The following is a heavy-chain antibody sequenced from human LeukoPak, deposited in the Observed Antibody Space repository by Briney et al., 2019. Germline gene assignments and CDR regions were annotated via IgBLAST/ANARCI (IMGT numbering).Heavy chain of an antibody. D-gene: IGHD1-26*01. CDR3: ARLVGATPGNWFDP. J-gene: IGHJ5*02. CDR1: GGTFSSYA. CDR2: IIPIFGTA. V-gene: IGHV1-69*01. Sequence: SVKVSCKASGGTFSSYAISWVRQTPGQGLEWMGGIIPIFGTANYAQKFQGRVTITADESTSTAYMELSSLRSEDTAVYYCARLVGATPGNWFDPWGQGTLVTVSS.